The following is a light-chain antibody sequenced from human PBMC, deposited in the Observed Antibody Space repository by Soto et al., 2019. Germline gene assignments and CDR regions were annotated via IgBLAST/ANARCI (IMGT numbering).Light chain of an antibody. CDR1: QLGDKP. J-gene: IGLJ2*01. CDR3: QAWDSSTVV. CDR2: QDT. V-gene: IGLV3-1*01. Sequence: SYELTQPPSVSVSQGQTASISCSGDQLGDKPACWYRQKPGQSPVLVIHQDTKRPSGIPERFSGSNSGNTATLTISGTQAMDEADYYCQAWDSSTVVFGGGTKLTVL.